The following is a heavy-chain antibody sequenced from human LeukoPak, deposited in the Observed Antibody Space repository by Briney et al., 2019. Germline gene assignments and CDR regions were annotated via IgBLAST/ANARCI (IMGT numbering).Heavy chain of an antibody. V-gene: IGHV3-53*01. J-gene: IGHJ6*03. CDR2: IYGDDYA. D-gene: IGHD2-2*01. CDR1: GFTVGSNY. CDR3: ARGPSLVPATIYYHYMDV. Sequence: GGSLRLSCAASGFTVGSNYMTWVRQAPGKGLEWVALIYGDDYAFYADSVEGRFTVSRDRSKNTVYLRLNSLRPEDTAVYFCARGPSLVPATIYYHYMDVWGTGTTVTVSS.